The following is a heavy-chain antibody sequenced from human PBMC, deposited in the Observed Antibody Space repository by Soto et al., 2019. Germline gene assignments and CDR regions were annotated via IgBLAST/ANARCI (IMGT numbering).Heavy chain of an antibody. J-gene: IGHJ5*02. Sequence: TSETLSLTCTVSGGSISSSSYYWGWIRQPPGKGLEWIGSIYYSGSTYYNPSLKSRVTISVDTSKNQFSLKLSSVTAADTAVYYCARLPARALSYWFDPWGQGTLVTVSS. CDR3: ARLPARALSYWFDP. CDR1: GGSISSSSYY. D-gene: IGHD3-10*01. CDR2: IYYSGST. V-gene: IGHV4-39*01.